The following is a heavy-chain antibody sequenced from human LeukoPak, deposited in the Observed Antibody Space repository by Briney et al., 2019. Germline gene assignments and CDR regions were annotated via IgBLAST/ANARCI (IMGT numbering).Heavy chain of an antibody. CDR2: IYHSGST. CDR3: ARWALVGATFFDS. Sequence: ASETLSLTCTVSGGSISSGGYYWNWIRQPPGEGLEWIGYIYHSGSTYYNPSLKSRVTISVDRSKNQFSLKLNSVTAADTAVYYCARWALVGATFFDSWGQGTLVTVFS. V-gene: IGHV4-30-2*01. J-gene: IGHJ4*02. CDR1: GGSISSGGYY. D-gene: IGHD1-26*01.